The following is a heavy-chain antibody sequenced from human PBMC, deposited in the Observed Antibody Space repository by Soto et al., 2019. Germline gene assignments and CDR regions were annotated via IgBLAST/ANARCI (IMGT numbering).Heavy chain of an antibody. V-gene: IGHV1-69*01. Sequence: QVHLVQSGAEVKKPGSSVRVSCNASGGTFTTYAISWVRQARGQGLEWMGGIIPMFGTAKYAQRFQDRVTITADEYTSTAYMDLSSLRSEDTAVYYCTKAVGNGRRPPPGYNYGMDVWGQGTTLTVSS. CDR3: TKAVGNGRRPPPGYNYGMDV. J-gene: IGHJ6*02. CDR2: IIPMFGTA. D-gene: IGHD5-18*01. CDR1: GGTFTTYA.